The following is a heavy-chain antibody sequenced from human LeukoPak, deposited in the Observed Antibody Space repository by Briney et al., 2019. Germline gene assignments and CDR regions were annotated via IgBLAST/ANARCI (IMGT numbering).Heavy chain of an antibody. Sequence: PGGSLRLSCAASGFTFDDYGMSWVRQAPGKGLEWVSGINWNGGSTGYADSVKGRFTISRDNAKNSLYLQMNSLRAEDTALYYCARGTYYDFWSGYYQNRYFDYWGQGTLVTVSS. J-gene: IGHJ4*02. CDR1: GFTFDDYG. CDR3: ARGTYYDFWSGYYQNRYFDY. CDR2: INWNGGST. V-gene: IGHV3-20*04. D-gene: IGHD3-3*01.